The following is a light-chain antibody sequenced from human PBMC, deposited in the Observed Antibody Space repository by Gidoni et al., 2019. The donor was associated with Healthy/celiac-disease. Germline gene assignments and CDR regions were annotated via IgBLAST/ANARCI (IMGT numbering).Light chain of an antibody. CDR2: DAS. CDR1: QSVSSY. V-gene: IGKV3-11*01. CDR3: QQRRNWPPVYS. J-gene: IGKJ2*03. Sequence: IVLTQSPATLSLSPGARATRSCRASQSVSSYLAWYQQKPGQAPRLLIYDASNRATGIPARFRGSGSGTDFTLTISSREPEDFAVYYCQQRRNWPPVYSFGQGTKLESK.